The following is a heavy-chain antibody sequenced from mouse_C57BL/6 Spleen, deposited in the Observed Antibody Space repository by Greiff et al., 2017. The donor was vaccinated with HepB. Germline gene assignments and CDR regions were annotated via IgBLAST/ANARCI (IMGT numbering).Heavy chain of an antibody. CDR1: GFTFSSYA. CDR2: ISDGGSYT. CDR3: ARDLITTVVATGFDV. V-gene: IGHV5-4*01. Sequence: DVQLVESGGGLVKPGGSLKLSCAASGFTFSSYAMSWVGQTPEKRLEWVATISDGGSYTYYPDNVKGRFTISRDNAKNNLYLQMSHLKSEDTAMYYCARDLITTVVATGFDVWGTGTTVTVSS. J-gene: IGHJ1*03. D-gene: IGHD1-1*01.